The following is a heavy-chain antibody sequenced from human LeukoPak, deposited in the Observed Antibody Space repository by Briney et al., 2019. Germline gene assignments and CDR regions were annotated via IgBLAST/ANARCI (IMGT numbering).Heavy chain of an antibody. V-gene: IGHV3-30*04. CDR2: ISYDGSNK. CDR3: ARDRSEDPLLWFGELLFDY. CDR1: GFTFSSYA. Sequence: PGGSLRLSCAASGFTFSSYAMHWVRQAPGKGLGWVAVISYDGSNKYYADSVKGRFTISRDNSKNTLYLQMNSLRAEDTAVYYCARDRSEDPLLWFGELLFDYWGQGTLVTVSS. J-gene: IGHJ4*02. D-gene: IGHD3-10*01.